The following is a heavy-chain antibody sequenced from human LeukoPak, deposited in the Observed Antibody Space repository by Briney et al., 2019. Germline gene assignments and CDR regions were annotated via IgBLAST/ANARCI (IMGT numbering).Heavy chain of an antibody. J-gene: IGHJ6*04. D-gene: IGHD3-10*02. CDR2: IPGGGGTT. Sequence: GGSLRLSCAASGFTFSSYSMNWVRQAPGKGLEWVSAIPGGGGTTYYADSVKGRFTISRDNSKNSLYLQMNSLRAEDTAVYYCAELGITMIGGVWGKGTTVTISS. CDR1: GFTFSSYS. V-gene: IGHV3-23*01. CDR3: AELGITMIGGV.